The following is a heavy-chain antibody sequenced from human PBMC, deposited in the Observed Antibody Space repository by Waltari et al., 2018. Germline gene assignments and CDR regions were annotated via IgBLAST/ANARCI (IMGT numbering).Heavy chain of an antibody. V-gene: IGHV3-9*01. CDR2: ISWNSGSI. D-gene: IGHD1-7*01. J-gene: IGHJ5*02. CDR1: GLPFDDYA. CDR3: AKELELRS. Sequence: EVQLVESGGGLVQPGRSLRLSCAASGLPFDDYAMHWVRQAPGKGLEWVSGISWNSGSIGYADSVKGRFTISRDNAKNSLYLQMNSLRAEDTALYYCAKELELRSWGQGTLVTVSS.